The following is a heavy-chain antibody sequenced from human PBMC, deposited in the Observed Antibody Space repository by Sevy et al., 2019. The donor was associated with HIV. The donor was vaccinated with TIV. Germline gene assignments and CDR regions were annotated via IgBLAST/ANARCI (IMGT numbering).Heavy chain of an antibody. D-gene: IGHD2-8*01. CDR1: GFTFTLYA. J-gene: IGHJ4*02. CDR3: ARVAVESCTDACYHRFDY. V-gene: IGHV3-30-3*01. CDR2: ISYAGNNK. Sequence: GGSLRLSCAASGFTFTLYAMHWVRQAPGKGLEWVALISYAGNNKYYADSVKGRFNIARADSKNKAYLQMNNLRTDDTAVYYYARVAVESCTDACYHRFDYWGQGTQVTVSS.